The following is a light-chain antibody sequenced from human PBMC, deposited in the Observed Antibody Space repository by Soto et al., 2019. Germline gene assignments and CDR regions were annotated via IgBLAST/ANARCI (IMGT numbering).Light chain of an antibody. CDR2: GAS. J-gene: IGKJ1*01. V-gene: IGKV3-20*01. Sequence: EIVLTQSPGTLSLSPGERATLSCRSSQSVSSSYLAWYQQKPGQAPRLFIYGASGRDTAIPDRFSGGGSGPDFPLPIRRLEPEDFAVYYCKQYGSSPETFAQGTKV. CDR3: KQYGSSPET. CDR1: QSVSSSY.